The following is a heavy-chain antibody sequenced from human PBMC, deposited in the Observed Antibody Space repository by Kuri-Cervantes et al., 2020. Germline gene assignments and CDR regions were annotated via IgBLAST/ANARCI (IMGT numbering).Heavy chain of an antibody. D-gene: IGHD3-10*01. Sequence: SETLSLTCIVSDQSISTNYYWGWIRQPPGKGLEWIGSIYYSGSTYYNPSLKSRVTISVDTSKNQFSLKLSSVTAADTAVYYCARGDSSAFFDYWGQGTLVTVSS. CDR1: DQSISTNYY. V-gene: IGHV4-38-2*02. CDR2: IYYSGST. CDR3: ARGDSSAFFDY. J-gene: IGHJ4*02.